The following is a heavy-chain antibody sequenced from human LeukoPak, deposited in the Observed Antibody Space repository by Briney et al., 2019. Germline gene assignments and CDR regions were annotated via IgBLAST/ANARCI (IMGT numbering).Heavy chain of an antibody. CDR3: ERGPTYRDSPHH. D-gene: IGHD4-17*01. Sequence: SETMSLTCTVSGGSISSYYRSWIRQPPGKGLEWIGYIYYSGSTNYNPSLKSRVTISVDTSKNQFSLKLSSVTAADTAVYYCERGPTYRDSPHHRGQGTLVTVSS. CDR2: IYYSGST. V-gene: IGHV4-59*01. CDR1: GGSISSYY. J-gene: IGHJ4*02.